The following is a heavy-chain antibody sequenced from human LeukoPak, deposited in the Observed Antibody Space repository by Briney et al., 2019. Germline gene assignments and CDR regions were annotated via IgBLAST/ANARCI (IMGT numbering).Heavy chain of an antibody. CDR1: GGTFSSYA. CDR2: IIPIFGTA. Sequence: SVKVSCKASGGTFSSYAISWVRQAPGQGLEWMGGIIPIFGTANYAQKFQGRVTITADESTSTAYMELSSLRSEDTAVYYCARDYYGSGSLLNWFDPWSQGTLVTVSS. V-gene: IGHV1-69*13. CDR3: ARDYYGSGSLLNWFDP. J-gene: IGHJ5*02. D-gene: IGHD3-10*01.